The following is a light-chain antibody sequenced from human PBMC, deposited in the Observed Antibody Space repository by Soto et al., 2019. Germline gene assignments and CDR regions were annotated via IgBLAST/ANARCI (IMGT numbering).Light chain of an antibody. CDR2: EVS. Sequence: QSVLTQPASVSGSPGQSITISCTGTSSDVGGYNYVSWYQQHPGKAPKLMIYEVSNRPSGVSNRFSGSKSGNTSSLTISGLQAEDESAYYCSSPTSSSNYVLGNGTKVTVL. CDR3: SSPTSSSNYV. J-gene: IGLJ1*01. CDR1: SSDVGGYNY. V-gene: IGLV2-14*01.